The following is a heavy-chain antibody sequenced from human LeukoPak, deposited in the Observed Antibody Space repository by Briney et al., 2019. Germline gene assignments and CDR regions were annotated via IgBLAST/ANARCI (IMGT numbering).Heavy chain of an antibody. CDR3: AKDYGSGSYGFDY. D-gene: IGHD3-10*01. Sequence: GGSLRLSCAASGFTFSRYWMSWVRQAPGKGLEWVANIKQDGSEKDYVDSVKGRFTISRDNAKNSLYLQMNSLRAEDTAVYYCAKDYGSGSYGFDYWGQGTLVTVSS. CDR2: IKQDGSEK. CDR1: GFTFSRYW. J-gene: IGHJ4*02. V-gene: IGHV3-7*01.